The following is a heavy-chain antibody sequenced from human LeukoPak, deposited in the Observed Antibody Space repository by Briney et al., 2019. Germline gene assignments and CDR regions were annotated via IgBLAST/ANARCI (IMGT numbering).Heavy chain of an antibody. CDR2: IYYSGST. CDR1: GGSISSYY. J-gene: IGHJ4*02. CDR3: ARQITLGYCSSTSCFLFDY. D-gene: IGHD2-2*01. V-gene: IGHV4-59*08. Sequence: RASETLSLTCTVSGGSISSYYWSWIRQPPGKGLEWIGYIYYSGSTNYKHSLKSRVTISVDTSKNQFSLKLSSVTAADTAVYYCARQITLGYCSSTSCFLFDYWGQGTLVTVSS.